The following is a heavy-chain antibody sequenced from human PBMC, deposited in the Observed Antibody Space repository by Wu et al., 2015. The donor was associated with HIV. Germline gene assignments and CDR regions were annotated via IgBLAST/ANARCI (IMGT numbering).Heavy chain of an antibody. D-gene: IGHD2-2*02. Sequence: QVQLVQSGAEVKMPGASVKVSCKASGYIFTSYDINWVRQATGQGLEWMGWMNPKSGNTGYAQKFKGRVTFTRDTSITTAYMELSTLKSEDTAVYYCARGYCSGSACYTAEYFPHWGQGTLVTVSS. J-gene: IGHJ1*01. CDR1: GYIFTSYD. CDR2: MNPKSGNT. CDR3: ARGYCSGSACYTAEYFPH. V-gene: IGHV1-8*03.